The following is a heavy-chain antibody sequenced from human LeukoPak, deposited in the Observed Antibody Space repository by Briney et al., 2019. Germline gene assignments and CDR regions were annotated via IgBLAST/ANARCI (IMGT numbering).Heavy chain of an antibody. Sequence: PSETLSRTCTGSGGSISSYYWSWIRQPPGKGLEGIGEINHGGSTNYNPSLKSRVTISVDTSKNQFSLKLSSVTAADTAVYYCARGYLGRWLQLLYWGQGTLVTVSS. D-gene: IGHD5-24*01. CDR3: ARGYLGRWLQLLY. CDR1: GGSISSYY. V-gene: IGHV4-34*01. CDR2: INHGGST. J-gene: IGHJ4*02.